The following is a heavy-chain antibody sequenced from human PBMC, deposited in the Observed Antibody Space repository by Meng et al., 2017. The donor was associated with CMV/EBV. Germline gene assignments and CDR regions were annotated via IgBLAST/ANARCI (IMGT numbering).Heavy chain of an antibody. V-gene: IGHV1-2*02. CDR3: ARVYQLLSAFDI. CDR1: GYTFTGYY. Sequence: ASVKVSCKASGYTFTGYYMHWVRQAPGQGLEGMGWINPNSGGTNYAQKFQGRVTMTRDTSISTDYMELSRLRSDDTAVYYCARVYQLLSAFDIWGQGTMVTVSS. J-gene: IGHJ3*02. CDR2: INPNSGGT. D-gene: IGHD2-2*01.